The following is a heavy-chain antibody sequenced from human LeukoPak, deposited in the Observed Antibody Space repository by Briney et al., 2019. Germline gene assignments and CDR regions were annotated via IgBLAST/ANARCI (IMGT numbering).Heavy chain of an antibody. Sequence: SETLSLTCTVSGGSISSSSYYWGWIRQPPGKGLEGIGTIYYSGTTYYNPCLKSRVTISADTSKNHFSLKLSSVTAADTAVYYCARPGHSYYYMDVWGKGTTVTVSS. D-gene: IGHD1-1*01. V-gene: IGHV4-39*02. CDR3: ARPGHSYYYMDV. CDR1: GGSISSSSYY. CDR2: IYYSGTT. J-gene: IGHJ6*03.